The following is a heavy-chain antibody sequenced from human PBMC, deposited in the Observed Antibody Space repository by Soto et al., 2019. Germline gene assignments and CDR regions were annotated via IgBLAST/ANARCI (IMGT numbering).Heavy chain of an antibody. J-gene: IGHJ1*01. CDR2: TSYDGSDK. CDR1: GFTFRSYV. D-gene: IGHD3-16*01. V-gene: IGHV3-30*19. CDR3: ARWGTTGGLDV. Sequence: QVQLVESGGGVVQPGTSLRVSCVGSGFTFRSYVIHWVRQAPGKGLECVALTSYDGSDKYYGDSVRGRFTISRDNSRNTVDLQMDSLRSEDTALYYCARWGTTGGLDVWGQGTLVSVSS.